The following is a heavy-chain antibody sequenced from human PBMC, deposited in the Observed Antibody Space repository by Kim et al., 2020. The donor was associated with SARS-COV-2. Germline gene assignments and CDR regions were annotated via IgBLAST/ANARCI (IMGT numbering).Heavy chain of an antibody. CDR1: GFTFSTYT. CDR2: ISYDGSTQ. Sequence: GGSLRLSCSASGFTFSTYTMHWVRQAPGKGLEWVALISYDGSTQYYSDSVKGRFIISRDNSSDTLYLQMNSLRAEDTAVYYCAKDEYSGYDYDCYFDYWGQGTLVTVSS. V-gene: IGHV3-30*04. CDR3: AKDEYSGYDYDCYFDY. D-gene: IGHD5-12*01. J-gene: IGHJ4*02.